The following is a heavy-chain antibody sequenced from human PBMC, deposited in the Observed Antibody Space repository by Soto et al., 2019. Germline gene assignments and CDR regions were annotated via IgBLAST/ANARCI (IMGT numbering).Heavy chain of an antibody. Sequence: SVKVSCKAPGGTFSSHGITWVRQAPGQGLEWMGGIIPVFGRATYAQKFQGRVTIIADESTSTAYMELSSLRSEDTAVYYCARDNFGVKFFDVWGRGTLVTVSS. CDR2: IIPVFGRA. V-gene: IGHV1-69*13. J-gene: IGHJ2*01. D-gene: IGHD3-16*01. CDR1: GGTFSSHG. CDR3: ARDNFGVKFFDV.